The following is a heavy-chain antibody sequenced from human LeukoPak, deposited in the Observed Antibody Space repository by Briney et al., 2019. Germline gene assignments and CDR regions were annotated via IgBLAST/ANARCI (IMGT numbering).Heavy chain of an antibody. CDR3: ARDRNTVGRLGAFDI. CDR1: GYTFTGYY. V-gene: IGHV1-2*02. Sequence: GASVKVSCKASGYTFTGYYMHWVRQAPGQGLEWMGWINPNSGGTKYAQKFQSRVTMTRDTSISTAYMELSRLTSDDTAVYYCARDRNTVGRLGAFDIWGQGTMVTVSS. J-gene: IGHJ3*02. D-gene: IGHD1-26*01. CDR2: INPNSGGT.